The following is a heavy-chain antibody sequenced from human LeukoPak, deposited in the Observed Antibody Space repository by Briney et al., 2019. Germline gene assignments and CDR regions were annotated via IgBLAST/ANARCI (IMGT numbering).Heavy chain of an antibody. CDR3: ARLRKGGYFEN. D-gene: IGHD3-16*01. Sequence: PGGSLRLSCAASGFIFRNFWMSWVRQPPGRGLEWVANIKEDGSEKYYLDSVKGRFTISRDNAKNSLSLQRNSLRAEDTAIYYCARLRKGGYFENWGQGTLATASS. CDR2: IKEDGSEK. CDR1: GFIFRNFW. V-gene: IGHV3-7*01. J-gene: IGHJ4*02.